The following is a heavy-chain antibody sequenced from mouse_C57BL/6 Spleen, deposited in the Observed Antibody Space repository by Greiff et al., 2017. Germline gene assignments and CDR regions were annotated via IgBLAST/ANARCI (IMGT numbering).Heavy chain of an antibody. CDR1: GFSLTSYG. Sequence: VQLQQSGPGLVQPSQSLSITCPVSGFSLTSYGVHWVRQSPGKGLEWLGVIWSGGSTDYNAAFISRLSISKDNSKSQVFFKMNSLQADDTARYYCARSPLDYYGSSYAYAMDYWGQGTSVTVSS. J-gene: IGHJ4*01. D-gene: IGHD1-1*01. V-gene: IGHV2-2*01. CDR3: ARSPLDYYGSSYAYAMDY. CDR2: IWSGGST.